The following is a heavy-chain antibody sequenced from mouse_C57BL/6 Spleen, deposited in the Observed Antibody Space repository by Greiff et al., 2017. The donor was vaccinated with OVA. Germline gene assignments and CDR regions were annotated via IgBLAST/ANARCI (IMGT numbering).Heavy chain of an antibody. CDR3: ARGTLLRTFAY. CDR2: INPNNGGT. V-gene: IGHV1-26*01. D-gene: IGHD1-1*01. Sequence: VQLQQSGPELVKPGASVRISCKASGYTFTDYYMNWVKQSHGKSLEWIGDINPNNGGTSYNQKFKGKATLTVDKSSSTAYMELRSLTSEDSAVYYCARGTLLRTFAYWGQGTLVTVSA. CDR1: GYTFTDYY. J-gene: IGHJ3*01.